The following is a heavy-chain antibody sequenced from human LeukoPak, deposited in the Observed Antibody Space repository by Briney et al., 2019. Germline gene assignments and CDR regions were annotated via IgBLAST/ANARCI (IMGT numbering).Heavy chain of an antibody. CDR3: AAGGPGDWFDP. CDR1: GYSISSGYY. J-gene: IGHJ5*02. V-gene: IGHV4-38-2*01. Sequence: PSETLSLTCAVSGYSISSGYYWGWIRQPPGKVLEWIGSIYHSGSTYYNPSLKSRVTISVDTSKNQFSLKLSSVTAADTAVYYCAAGGPGDWFDPWGQGTLVTVSS. D-gene: IGHD3-16*01. CDR2: IYHSGST.